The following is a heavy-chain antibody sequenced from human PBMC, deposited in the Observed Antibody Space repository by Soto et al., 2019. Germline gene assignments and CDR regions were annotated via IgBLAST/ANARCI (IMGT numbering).Heavy chain of an antibody. CDR3: AKDVEALARVGGMDV. CDR1: GFTFSSYG. J-gene: IGHJ6*02. CDR2: ISYDGSNK. V-gene: IGHV3-30*18. Sequence: PVGSLRLSCAASGFTFSSYGMHWVRQAPGKGLEWVAVISYDGSNKYYADSVKGRFTISRDNSKNTLYLQMNSLRAEDTAVYYCAKDVEALARVGGMDVWGQGTTVTVSS. D-gene: IGHD6-6*01.